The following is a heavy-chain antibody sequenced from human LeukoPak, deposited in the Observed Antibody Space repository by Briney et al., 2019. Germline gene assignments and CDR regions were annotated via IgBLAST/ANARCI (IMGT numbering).Heavy chain of an antibody. CDR3: RVSRYYFDY. D-gene: IGHD5/OR15-5a*01. J-gene: IGHJ4*02. V-gene: IGHV4-34*01. Sequence: SETLSLTCAVYGGSFSAYYWSWIRQPPGKGLEWIGEVNHRGDTNYNPSLDSRVTTSVDTSKNHFSLKLTSVTAADTAVYYCRVSRYYFDYWGQGALVTVSS. CDR1: GGSFSAYY. CDR2: VNHRGDT.